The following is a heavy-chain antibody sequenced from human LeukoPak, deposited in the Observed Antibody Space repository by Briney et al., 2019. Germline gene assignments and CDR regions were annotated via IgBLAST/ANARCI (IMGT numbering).Heavy chain of an antibody. V-gene: IGHV1-46*01. CDR2: INPSGGST. J-gene: IGHJ4*02. Sequence: ASVKVSCKASGYTFTSYYMHWVRHSPRQALEWMGIINPSGGSTSYAQKFQGRVYMIRDMSTSTVYMELSSLRSEDTAVYYCARDGYSSGWYLGTDYWGQGTLVTVSS. CDR1: GYTFTSYY. CDR3: ARDGYSSGWYLGTDY. D-gene: IGHD6-19*01.